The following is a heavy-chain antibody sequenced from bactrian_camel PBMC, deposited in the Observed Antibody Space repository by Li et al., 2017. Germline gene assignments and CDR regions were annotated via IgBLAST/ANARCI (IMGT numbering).Heavy chain of an antibody. J-gene: IGHJ4*01. CDR1: ESTSSGNC. V-gene: IGHV3S1*01. D-gene: IGHD1*01. Sequence: HVQLVESGGGSVQAGGSLTLSCSASESTSSGNCMAWFRQAPGKEREGVASIYLDGGRTRYADSAKGRFTVSMDNDNDTLYLQMDSLKPEDTAVYYCAATGQMLSVAGCRTQGTQVTVS. CDR2: IYLDGGRT.